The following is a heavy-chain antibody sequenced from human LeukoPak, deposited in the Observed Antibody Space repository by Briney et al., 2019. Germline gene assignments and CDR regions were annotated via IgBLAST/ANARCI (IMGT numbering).Heavy chain of an antibody. CDR2: ISRNGDTT. CDR1: GFTFSTFP. J-gene: IGHJ3*02. V-gene: IGHV3-64D*06. Sequence: GGSLRLSCSASGFTFSTFPMHWLRQAPRKGLEYFSAISRNGDTTYYADSVKGRFTISRDNSKNTLYLQMSSLRPEDTAVYYCVKALTDYAFDIWGQGTMVTVSS. CDR3: VKALTDYAFDI. D-gene: IGHD3-3*01.